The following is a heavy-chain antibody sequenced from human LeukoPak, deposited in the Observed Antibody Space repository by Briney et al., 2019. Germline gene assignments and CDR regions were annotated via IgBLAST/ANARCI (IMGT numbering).Heavy chain of an antibody. CDR3: ARGSTSGWASYYFDY. CDR2: INHSGST. Sequence: SETLSLTCAVYGGSFSGYYWSWIRQPPGKGLEWIGEINHSGSTNYNPSLKSRVTISVDTSKNQFSLKLSSVTAADTAVYYCARGSTSGWASYYFDYWGQGTLVTVSS. CDR1: GGSFSGYY. D-gene: IGHD6-19*01. V-gene: IGHV4-34*01. J-gene: IGHJ4*02.